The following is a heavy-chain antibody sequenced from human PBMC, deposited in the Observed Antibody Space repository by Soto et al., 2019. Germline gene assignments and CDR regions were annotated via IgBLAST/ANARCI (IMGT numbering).Heavy chain of an antibody. CDR1: GHTFTSYG. V-gene: IGHV1-18*04. CDR2: ISAYNGNT. D-gene: IGHD4-4*01. CDR3: ARDRSGAVTTDWFDP. Sequence: GASVKVSCKASGHTFTSYGISWVRQAPGQGLEWMGWISAYNGNTNYAQKLQGRVTMTTDTSTSTAYMELRSLRSDDTAVYYCARDRSGAVTTDWFDPWGQGTLVTVSS. J-gene: IGHJ5*02.